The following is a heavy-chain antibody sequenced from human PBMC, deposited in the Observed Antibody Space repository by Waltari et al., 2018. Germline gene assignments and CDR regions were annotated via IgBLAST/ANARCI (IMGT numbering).Heavy chain of an antibody. CDR1: GFNCSSYA. V-gene: IGHV3-23*01. CDR2: ISGSGGST. CDR3: AKGSIISGWYSAFDI. J-gene: IGHJ3*02. Sequence: EVQLLASGGGLVQPGGSLRLSCAASGFNCSSYAMRWVRQAPGKGLEWVSAISGSGGSTYYADSVKGRFTISRDNSKNTLYLQMNSLRAEDTAVYYCAKGSIISGWYSAFDIWGQGTMVTVSS. D-gene: IGHD6-19*01.